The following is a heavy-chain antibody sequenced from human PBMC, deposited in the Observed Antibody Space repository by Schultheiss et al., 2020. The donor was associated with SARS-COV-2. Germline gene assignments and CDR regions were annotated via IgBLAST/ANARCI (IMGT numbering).Heavy chain of an antibody. CDR3: AKDIGTGYGDRDDAFDI. J-gene: IGHJ3*02. V-gene: IGHV3-9*01. CDR2: ISWNSGSI. CDR1: GFTVSSNY. D-gene: IGHD4-17*01. Sequence: GGSLRLSCAASGFTVSSNYMSWVRQAPGKGLEWVSGISWNSGSIGYADSVKGRFTISRDNAKNSLYLQMNSLRAEDTALYYCAKDIGTGYGDRDDAFDIWGQGTMVTVSS.